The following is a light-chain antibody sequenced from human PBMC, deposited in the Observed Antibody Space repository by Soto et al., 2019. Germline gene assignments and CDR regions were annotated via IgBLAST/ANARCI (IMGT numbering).Light chain of an antibody. CDR2: DSS. CDR1: QGVSSH. Sequence: EMVLTQSPATLSLSPGARATLSCRASQGVSSHLAWYQQKPGQAPRLLIYDSSKRATGIPARFSGGGSWTDFTLTISSLEPEDFAVYYCQHRGTWPRYFFGQGTKVEI. J-gene: IGKJ2*01. V-gene: IGKV3-11*01. CDR3: QHRGTWPRYF.